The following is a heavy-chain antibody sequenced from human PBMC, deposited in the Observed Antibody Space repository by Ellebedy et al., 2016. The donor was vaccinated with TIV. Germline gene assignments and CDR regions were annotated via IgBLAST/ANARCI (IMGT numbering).Heavy chain of an antibody. CDR3: ARNRGG. Sequence: GESLKISCAASGFTFGDYYMSWIRQAPGKGLEWVSYISGTSSYTNYADSVKGRFTISRDNAKNSLYLQMNSLRVEDTAVYYCARNRGGWGQGTLVSVSS. D-gene: IGHD3-10*01. J-gene: IGHJ4*02. CDR2: ISGTSSYT. V-gene: IGHV3-11*06. CDR1: GFTFGDYY.